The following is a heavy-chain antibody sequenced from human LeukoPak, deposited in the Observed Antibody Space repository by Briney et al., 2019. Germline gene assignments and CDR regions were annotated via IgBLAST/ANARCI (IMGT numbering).Heavy chain of an antibody. Sequence: GASVKVSCKASGGTFSSYAISWVRQAPGQGLEWMGRIIPIFGIANYAQKFQGRVTITADKSMSTAYMELSSLRSEDTAVYYCARARSDYYDSSGYYYTSGFDIWGQGTMVTVSS. D-gene: IGHD3-22*01. CDR1: GGTFSSYA. CDR2: IIPIFGIA. CDR3: ARARSDYYDSSGYYYTSGFDI. J-gene: IGHJ3*02. V-gene: IGHV1-69*04.